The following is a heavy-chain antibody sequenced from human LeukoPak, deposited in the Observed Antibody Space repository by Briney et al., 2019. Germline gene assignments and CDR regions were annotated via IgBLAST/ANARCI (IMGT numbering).Heavy chain of an antibody. CDR2: ISSSSSTI. Sequence: PGGPLRLSCAASGFTFSSYNMNWVRQAPGKGLEWVSYISSSSSTIYYADSVKGRFTISRDNAKNSLYLLMNNLRDEDTAVYYCAREYSSSSGSVSDYWGQGTLVTVSS. V-gene: IGHV3-48*02. J-gene: IGHJ4*02. D-gene: IGHD6-6*01. CDR1: GFTFSSYN. CDR3: AREYSSSSGSVSDY.